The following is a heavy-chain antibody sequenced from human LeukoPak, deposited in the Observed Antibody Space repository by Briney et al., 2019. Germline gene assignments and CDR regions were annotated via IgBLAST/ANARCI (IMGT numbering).Heavy chain of an antibody. Sequence: GGSLRLSCVASGFTLSGNGMQWVRQAPGKGLEWVAVISESGNTKYYADSVKGRFTISRDNSNNTLFLQMNSLRAEDTALYYCARGYYNAMDVWDQGTTVTVSS. CDR1: GFTLSGNG. CDR2: ISESGNTK. CDR3: ARGYYNAMDV. J-gene: IGHJ6*02. V-gene: IGHV3-33*01.